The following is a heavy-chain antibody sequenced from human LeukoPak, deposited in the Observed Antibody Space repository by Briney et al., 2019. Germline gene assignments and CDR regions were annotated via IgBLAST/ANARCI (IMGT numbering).Heavy chain of an antibody. CDR2: TLSGGST. V-gene: IGHV3-23*01. D-gene: IGHD3-16*02. Sequence: GGSLRLSCAASGFTFSIYAMNWVRQAPGKGLEWVAVTLSGGSTFYADSVKGRFTISRDNSKNTLYLQMNGLRAGDTALYYCTKGLYNTLDAFDIWGQGTMVTVSS. J-gene: IGHJ3*02. CDR3: TKGLYNTLDAFDI. CDR1: GFTFSIYA.